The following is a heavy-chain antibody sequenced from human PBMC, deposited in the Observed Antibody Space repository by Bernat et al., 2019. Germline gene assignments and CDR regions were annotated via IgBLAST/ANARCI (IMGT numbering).Heavy chain of an antibody. D-gene: IGHD5-12*01. CDR2: IYYSGST. CDR1: VGSISSGGYY. V-gene: IGHV4-31*03. CDR3: ARDGGGRGYDYDYYYGMDV. J-gene: IGHJ6*02. Sequence: QVQLQESGPGLVKPSQTLSLTCTVSVGSISSGGYYWSWIRQHPGKGLEWIGYIYYSGSTYYNPSPKSRVTISVDTSKNQFSLKLSSVTAADTAVYYCARDGGGRGYDYDYYYGMDVWGQGTTVTVSS.